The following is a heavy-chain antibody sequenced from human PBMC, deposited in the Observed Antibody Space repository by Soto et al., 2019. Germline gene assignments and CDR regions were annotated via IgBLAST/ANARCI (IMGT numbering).Heavy chain of an antibody. CDR2: ISGSGGST. V-gene: IGHV3-23*01. CDR1: GFTFSSYA. J-gene: IGHJ6*03. D-gene: IGHD4-17*01. Sequence: GGSLRLSCAASGFTFSSYAMSWVRQAPGKGLEWVSAISGSGGSTYYADSVKGRFTISRDNSKNTLYLQMNSLRAEDTAVYYCAKKGRDDYDLYYYYYMDVWGKGTTVTVSS. CDR3: AKKGRDDYDLYYYYYMDV.